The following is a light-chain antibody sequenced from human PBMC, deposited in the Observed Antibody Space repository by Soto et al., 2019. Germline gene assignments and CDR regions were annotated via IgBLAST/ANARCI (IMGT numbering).Light chain of an antibody. CDR1: NIGSKS. V-gene: IGLV3-21*02. CDR3: QVWDSSSDLGV. CDR2: DDS. Sequence: SYELTQPPSVSVAPGQTARITCGGNNIGSKSVHWYQQKPGQAPVLVVYDDSDRPSGIPERFSGSNSGNTATLTISRVEAGHEAEYYCQVWDSSSDLGVFAPGTKETVL. J-gene: IGLJ1*01.